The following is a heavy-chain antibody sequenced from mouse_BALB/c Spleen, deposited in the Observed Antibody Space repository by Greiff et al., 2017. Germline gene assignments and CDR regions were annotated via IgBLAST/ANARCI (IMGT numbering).Heavy chain of an antibody. D-gene: IGHD2-10*02. CDR2: ISSGGGST. CDR1: GFAFSSYD. CDR3: ARQRGYGNPFDY. J-gene: IGHJ2*01. V-gene: IGHV5-12-1*01. Sequence: DVMLVESGGGLVKPGGSLKLSCAASGFAFSSYDMSWVRQTPEKRLEWVAYISSGGGSTYYPDTVKGRFTISRDNAKNTLYLQMSSLKSEDTAMYYCARQRGYGNPFDYWGQGTTLTVSS.